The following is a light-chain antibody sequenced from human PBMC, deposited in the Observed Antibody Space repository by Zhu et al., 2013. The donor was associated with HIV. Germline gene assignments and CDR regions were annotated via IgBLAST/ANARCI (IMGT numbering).Light chain of an antibody. CDR2: DAS. V-gene: IGKV1-5*01. J-gene: IGKJ2*01. CDR1: QNVNSW. Sequence: IQVTQSPSTLSASVGDRVTITCRTSQNVNSWLAWYQQKPGKAPKLLIYDASTLESEVPSRFSGSGSGTTFTLTINNLQPDDSATYYCQQYNGNLYTFGRGTKLEIK. CDR3: QQYNGNLYT.